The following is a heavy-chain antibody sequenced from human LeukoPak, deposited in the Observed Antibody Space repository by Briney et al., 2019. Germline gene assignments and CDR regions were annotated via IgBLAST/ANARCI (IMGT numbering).Heavy chain of an antibody. D-gene: IGHD5-24*01. CDR2: IIGSAANT. J-gene: IGHJ4*02. V-gene: IGHV3-23*01. CDR3: AKDKDVEMATIFDY. Sequence: PGGSLRLSCAASGFTFSSYAMSWVRQAPGKGLEWVSSIIGSAANTYSADSVKGRFTISRGNSKNTVYLQMSSLRAEDTAVYYCAKDKDVEMATIFDYWGQGTLVTVSS. CDR1: GFTFSSYA.